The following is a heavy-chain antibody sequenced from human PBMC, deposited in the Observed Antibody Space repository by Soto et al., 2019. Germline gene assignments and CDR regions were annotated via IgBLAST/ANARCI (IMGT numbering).Heavy chain of an antibody. D-gene: IGHD3-3*01. J-gene: IGHJ6*03. CDR1: RFTFSSYS. CDR2: ISSSSSYI. CDR3: AGASGAFFGVVWDYYYMDV. Sequence: GGSLRLSCAASRFTFSSYSMNWVRQAPGKGLEWVSSISSSSSYIYYADSVKGRFTISRDNAKNSLYLQMNSLRAEDTAVYYCAGASGAFFGVVWDYYYMDVWGKGTTVTVSS. V-gene: IGHV3-21*01.